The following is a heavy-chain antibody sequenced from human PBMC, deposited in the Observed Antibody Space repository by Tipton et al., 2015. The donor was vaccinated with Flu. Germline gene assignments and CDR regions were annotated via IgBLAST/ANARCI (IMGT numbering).Heavy chain of an antibody. Sequence: GLVKPSQTLSLTCAVSGVSISSGGYYWSWIRPHPGKGLEWIGYIYFTGKTYYNSSLQSRVSISVDTSKNQFSLRLNSVTAADTAVYYCAKKRHEGAFDVWGQGTKVAVSS. J-gene: IGHJ3*01. CDR1: GVSISSGGYY. CDR3: AKKRHEGAFDV. D-gene: IGHD1-1*01. CDR2: IYFTGKT. V-gene: IGHV4-31*11.